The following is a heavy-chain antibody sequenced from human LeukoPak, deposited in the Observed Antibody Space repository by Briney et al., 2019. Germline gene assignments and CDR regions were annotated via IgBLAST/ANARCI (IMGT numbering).Heavy chain of an antibody. D-gene: IGHD3-16*02. CDR2: INHSGST. Sequence: SETLSLTCAVYGGSFSGYYWSWIRQPPGKGLEWIGEINHSGSTNYNPSLKSRVTISVDTSKNQFSLKLSSVTAADTAVYYCARGRLTFGGVIVRREFKFDYWGQGTLVTVSS. CDR3: ARGRLTFGGVIVRREFKFDY. V-gene: IGHV4-34*01. CDR1: GGSFSGYY. J-gene: IGHJ4*02.